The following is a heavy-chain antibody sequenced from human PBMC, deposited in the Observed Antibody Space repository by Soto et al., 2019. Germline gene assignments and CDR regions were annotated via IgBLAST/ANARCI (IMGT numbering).Heavy chain of an antibody. CDR2: ISSDGSST. J-gene: IGHJ6*02. Sequence: EVQLVESGGGLVQPGGSLRLSCAASGFTFSSYWMHWVRQAPGKGLVWVSRISSDGSSTSYADSVKGRFTISRDNAKNTLYLQMNSLRAQDTAVYYCARDLTPPHYGDYYHYYGMDVWGQGTTVTVSS. CDR1: GFTFSSYW. CDR3: ARDLTPPHYGDYYHYYGMDV. V-gene: IGHV3-74*01. D-gene: IGHD4-17*01.